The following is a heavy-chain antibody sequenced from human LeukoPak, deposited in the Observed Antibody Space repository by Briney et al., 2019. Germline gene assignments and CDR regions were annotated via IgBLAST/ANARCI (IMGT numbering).Heavy chain of an antibody. V-gene: IGHV4-59*01. J-gene: IGHJ4*02. CDR2: FHNSGTS. Sequence: SETLSLTCTVSDDSISDYYRGWIRQPPGKGLEWIGYFHNSGTSTYNPSLKSRVTISADTSKNQFSLKLNSLTTADTAVYYCTRGAGWLIDYWGQGILVTVSS. CDR1: DDSISDYY. CDR3: TRGAGWLIDY. D-gene: IGHD3-16*01.